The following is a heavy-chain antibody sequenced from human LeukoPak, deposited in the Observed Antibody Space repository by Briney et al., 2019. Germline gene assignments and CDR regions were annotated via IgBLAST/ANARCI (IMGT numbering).Heavy chain of an antibody. CDR2: INHSGST. J-gene: IGHJ4*02. CDR1: GGSFSGYY. Sequence: SETLSLTCAVYGGSFSGYYWSWLRQPPGKGLEGIGEINHSGSTNYNPPLKSRVTISVDTSKNQFSLKLSSVTAADTAVYYCAIARSGWLRYYFDYWGQGTLVTVSS. CDR3: AIARSGWLRYYFDY. V-gene: IGHV4-34*01. D-gene: IGHD6-19*01.